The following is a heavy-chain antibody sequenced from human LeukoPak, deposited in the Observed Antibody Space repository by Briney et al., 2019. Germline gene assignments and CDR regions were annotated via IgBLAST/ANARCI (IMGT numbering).Heavy chain of an antibody. CDR1: GGSISSGSYY. V-gene: IGHV4-61*02. D-gene: IGHD5/OR15-5a*01. CDR2: IYTSGST. CDR3: ARGSVEFDY. Sequence: SQTLSLTRTVSGGSISSGSYYWSWIRQPAGKGLEWIGRIYTSGSTNYNPSLKSRVTISVDTSKNQFSLKLSSVTAADTAVYYCARGSVEFDYWGQGTLVTVSS. J-gene: IGHJ4*02.